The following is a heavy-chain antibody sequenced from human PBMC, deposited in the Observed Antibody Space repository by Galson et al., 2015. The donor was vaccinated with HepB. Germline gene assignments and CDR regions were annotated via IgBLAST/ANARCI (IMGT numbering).Heavy chain of an antibody. J-gene: IGHJ4*02. CDR2: ISGSGSGSNP. V-gene: IGHV3-23*01. D-gene: IGHD1-7*01. CDR3: AKYWDIGWNSPDY. Sequence: SLRLSCAASRFIFNNYVMNWVRQAPGKGLEWVSGISGSGSGSNPYYADSVKGRFTISRDNSKNALYLQMNSLRAEDTALYYCAKYWDIGWNSPDYWGQGTLVTVSS. CDR1: RFIFNNYV.